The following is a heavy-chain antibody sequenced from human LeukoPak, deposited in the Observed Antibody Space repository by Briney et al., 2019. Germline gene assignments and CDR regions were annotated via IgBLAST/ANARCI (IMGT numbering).Heavy chain of an antibody. J-gene: IGHJ3*02. Sequence: GGSLRLSCAASGFTFSSYGMHWVRQAPGKGLEWVAVISYDGSNKYHADSVKGRFTISRDNSKNTLYLQMNSLRAEDTAVYYCAKSLALVGATDAFDIWGQGTMVTVSS. CDR1: GFTFSSYG. CDR3: AKSLALVGATDAFDI. D-gene: IGHD1-26*01. CDR2: ISYDGSNK. V-gene: IGHV3-30*18.